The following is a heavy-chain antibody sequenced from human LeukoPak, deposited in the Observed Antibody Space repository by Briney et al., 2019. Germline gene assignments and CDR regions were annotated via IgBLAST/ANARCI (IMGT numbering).Heavy chain of an antibody. J-gene: IGHJ4*02. Sequence: HPGGSLRLSCAASGFTFSDYSMNWVRQAPGKGLEWISYIGIDSGNTNYADSVKGRFTISGDKAKISLYLQMNSLRVEDTAVYYCARDYKYAFDNWGQGTLVTVSS. CDR2: IGIDSGNT. V-gene: IGHV3-48*01. CDR3: ARDYKYAFDN. CDR1: GFTFSDYS. D-gene: IGHD5-24*01.